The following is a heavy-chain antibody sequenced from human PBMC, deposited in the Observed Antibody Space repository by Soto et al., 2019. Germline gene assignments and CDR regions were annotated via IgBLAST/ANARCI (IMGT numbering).Heavy chain of an antibody. V-gene: IGHV1-69*06. Sequence: QVQLVQSGAEVRKPGSSVKVSCEASGGSFNNYVISWLRQAPGQGLEWMGGIIPNYEAANYAQKFRGRLTITADKATNTAYMELNSLRPEDTATYYCARDWKAGTLYGSFDIWVQGTTVIVS. CDR3: ARDWKAGTLYGSFDI. D-gene: IGHD4-17*01. CDR2: IIPNYEAA. J-gene: IGHJ3*02. CDR1: GGSFNNYV.